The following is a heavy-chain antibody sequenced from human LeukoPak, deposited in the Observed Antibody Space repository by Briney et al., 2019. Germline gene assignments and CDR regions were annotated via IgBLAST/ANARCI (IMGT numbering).Heavy chain of an antibody. CDR3: ARGPYYYGSGSYYGVRIFDY. V-gene: IGHV4-59*02. CDR2: IYDSGST. Sequence: SETLSLTCTVSGGSVSSYYWSWLRQPPGKGLEWIGYIYDSGSTNYNPSLKSRVTISVDTSKNQFSLKLSSVTAADTAVYYCARGPYYYGSGSYYGVRIFDYWGQGTLVTVSS. CDR1: GGSVSSYY. D-gene: IGHD3-10*01. J-gene: IGHJ4*02.